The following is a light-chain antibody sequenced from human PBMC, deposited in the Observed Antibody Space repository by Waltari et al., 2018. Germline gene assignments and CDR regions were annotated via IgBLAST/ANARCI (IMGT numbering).Light chain of an antibody. J-gene: IGLJ2*01. CDR2: QDF. V-gene: IGLV3-1*01. CDR1: TLGEKF. Sequence: YDLTQPPSVSVSPGQPATITCHGDTLGEKFVSWYQQRPGQSPFLVIYQDFKRPSGIPERFSGSNSGNTATLTISGAQAMDEADFYCQSWVGKVVFGGGTKLTV. CDR3: QSWVGKVV.